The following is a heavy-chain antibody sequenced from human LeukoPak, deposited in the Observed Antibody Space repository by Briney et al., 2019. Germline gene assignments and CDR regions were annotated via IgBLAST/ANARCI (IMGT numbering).Heavy chain of an antibody. V-gene: IGHV3-7*01. J-gene: IGHJ3*02. CDR1: GFTFSSYW. D-gene: IGHD2-15*01. Sequence: GGSLRLSCAASGFTFSSYWMSWVRQAPGKGLEWVANIKQDGTEKYYVDSVKGRLTISRDNAKNSLYLQMNSLRAGDTAVYYCARDHCSGGSCYSLADAFDIWGQGTLVTVSS. CDR3: ARDHCSGGSCYSLADAFDI. CDR2: IKQDGTEK.